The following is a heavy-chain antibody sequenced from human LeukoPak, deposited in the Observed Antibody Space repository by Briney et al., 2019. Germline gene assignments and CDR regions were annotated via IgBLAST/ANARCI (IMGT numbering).Heavy chain of an antibody. D-gene: IGHD3-3*01. V-gene: IGHV4-30-4*01. CDR2: IYYSGST. Sequence: SETLSLTCTVSGGSISSGDYYWRWIRQPPGKGLEWIGYIYYSGSTYYNPSLKSRVTISVDTSKNQFSLKLSSVTAADTAVYYCAREIGGDFWSGPDNWFDPWGQGTLVTVSS. CDR3: AREIGGDFWSGPDNWFDP. J-gene: IGHJ5*02. CDR1: GGSISSGDYY.